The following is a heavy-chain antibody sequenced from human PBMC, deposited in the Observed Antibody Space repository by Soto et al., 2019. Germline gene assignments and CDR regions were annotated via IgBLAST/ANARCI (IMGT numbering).Heavy chain of an antibody. V-gene: IGHV6-1*01. J-gene: IGHJ6*03. D-gene: IGHD1-1*01. CDR3: ARGSWDDVSGHYYMDV. CDR2: TYYKSKWYY. Sequence: SQTLSHTCDISGDSVSSNSACWNWIRQTPSRGLEWLGRTYYKSKWYYTYAASVKSRITVSPDTSKNQFSLQLTSVTPEDTAVYYCARGSWDDVSGHYYMDVWDKGTTVTVSS. CDR1: GDSVSSNSAC.